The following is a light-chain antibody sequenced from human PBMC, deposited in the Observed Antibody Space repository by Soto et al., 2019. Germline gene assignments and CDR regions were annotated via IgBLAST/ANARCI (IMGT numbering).Light chain of an antibody. CDR2: IDS. CDR1: YSNIGAGYD. Sequence: QSVLTQPSSVSGAPGQRVTISCTGSYSNIGAGYDIHWYQQLPGAAPKLLISIDSIRPSGVPDRFSASRSGTSASLAITGLQAEDEADYFCQSYDKDLTGVVFGGGTKLTVL. CDR3: QSYDKDLTGVV. V-gene: IGLV1-40*01. J-gene: IGLJ2*01.